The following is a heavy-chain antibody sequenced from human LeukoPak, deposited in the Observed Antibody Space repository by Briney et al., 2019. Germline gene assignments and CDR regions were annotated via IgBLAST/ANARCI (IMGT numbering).Heavy chain of an antibody. V-gene: IGHV3-21*01. CDR2: ISSSSTYI. CDR1: GFTFSNYN. J-gene: IGHJ3*02. Sequence: PGGSLRLSCAASGFTFSNYNMNWVRQAPGKGLEWVSSISSSSTYIYYADSVKGRFTISRDNAKNSLYLQMNSLRAEDTAVYYCARDLGVRGVTDAFDIWGQGTMVTVSS. D-gene: IGHD3-10*01. CDR3: ARDLGVRGVTDAFDI.